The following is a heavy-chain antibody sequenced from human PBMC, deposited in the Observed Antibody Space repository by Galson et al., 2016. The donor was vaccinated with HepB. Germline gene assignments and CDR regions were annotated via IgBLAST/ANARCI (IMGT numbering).Heavy chain of an antibody. V-gene: IGHV1-2*06. CDR3: ARSYTVDAPLDF. J-gene: IGHJ4*02. CDR2: INPINGDT. Sequence: SVKVSCKASGYIFTAYHLHWVRQAPGQGLEWMGRINPINGDTKYSQNLQDRVAMTTDTSISTAYLELSRLNSDDTAAYYCARSYTVDAPLDFWGQGALFTVSS. CDR1: GYIFTAYH. D-gene: IGHD2-2*02.